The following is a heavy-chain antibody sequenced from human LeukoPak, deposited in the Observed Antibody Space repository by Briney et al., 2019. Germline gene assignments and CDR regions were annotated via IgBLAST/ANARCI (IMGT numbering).Heavy chain of an antibody. J-gene: IGHJ4*02. CDR3: ARVGELDY. Sequence: AGGSLILSCAASGFTFSSYSMNWVRQAPGKGLEWVSYISSSSSTIYYADSVKGRFTISRDNAQNSVYLQMNSLRDEDTAVYYCARVGELDYRGQGTLVTVSS. CDR1: GFTFSSYS. D-gene: IGHD1-26*01. CDR2: ISSSSSTI. V-gene: IGHV3-48*02.